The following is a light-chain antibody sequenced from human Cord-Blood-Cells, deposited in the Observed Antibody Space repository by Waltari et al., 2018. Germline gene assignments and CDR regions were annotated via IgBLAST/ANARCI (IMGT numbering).Light chain of an antibody. CDR3: SSYTSSSTLVV. V-gene: IGLV2-14*01. CDR2: DVS. CDR1: SSDVGGYNY. J-gene: IGLJ2*01. Sequence: QSALTQPASVSGSPGQSLTISCTGTSSDVGGYNYVSWYQQHPGKAPKLMIYDVSNRPEGVANRFSRSKSGNTASLTISGLQAEDEADYYCSSYTSSSTLVVVGGGTKLTVL.